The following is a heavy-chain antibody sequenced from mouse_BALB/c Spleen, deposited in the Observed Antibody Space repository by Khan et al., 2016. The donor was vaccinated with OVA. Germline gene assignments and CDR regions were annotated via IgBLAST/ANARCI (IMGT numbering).Heavy chain of an antibody. J-gene: IGHJ4*01. V-gene: IGHV2-6-7*01. Sequence: QVQLKQSGPGLVAPSQSLSITCTVSGFSLTGYGVNWVRQPPGKGLEWLGMIWGDGSTDYNSALKSRLSITKDNSKSQVFLKMNSLQTDETARYYCARAYYANYREAMDYWGEGNAVTGSS. CDR2: IWGDGST. CDR1: GFSLTGYG. D-gene: IGHD2-10*01. CDR3: ARAYYANYREAMDY.